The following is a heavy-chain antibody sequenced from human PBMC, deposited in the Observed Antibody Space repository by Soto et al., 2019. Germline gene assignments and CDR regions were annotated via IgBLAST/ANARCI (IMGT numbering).Heavy chain of an antibody. CDR1: GFTFSSYA. Sequence: PGGSLRLSCAASGFTFSSYAMSWVRQAPGKGLEWVSVISGSGGSTYYADSVKGRFTISRDNSKNTVYLQMNSLRVEDTAVYFCAKCPYFDCLLGWFDPWGQGTLVTVSS. CDR3: AKCPYFDCLLGWFDP. D-gene: IGHD3-9*01. J-gene: IGHJ5*02. CDR2: ISGSGGST. V-gene: IGHV3-23*01.